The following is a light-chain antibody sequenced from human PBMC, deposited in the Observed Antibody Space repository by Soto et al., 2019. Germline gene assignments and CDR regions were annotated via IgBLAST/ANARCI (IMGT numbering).Light chain of an antibody. J-gene: IGKJ4*01. CDR2: CAS. Sequence: EIVLTQSPGTLSLSPGERATLSCRASQSVSSSYLAWYQQKPGQAPRLLIYCASSRVTGIPDRFSGCGSGTALSLTISRLEPEDFAVYYCQQYGTSPPLTFGGGTKVEIK. V-gene: IGKV3-20*01. CDR3: QQYGTSPPLT. CDR1: QSVSSSY.